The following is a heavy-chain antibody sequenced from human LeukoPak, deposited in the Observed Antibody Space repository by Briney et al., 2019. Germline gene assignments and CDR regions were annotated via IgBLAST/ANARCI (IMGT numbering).Heavy chain of an antibody. CDR2: ISAYNGNT. V-gene: IGHV1-18*04. CDR3: AREKPRGIRGGDGMYYFDY. Sequence: ASVKDSCKASGYTFTSYGISWVRQAPGQGLEWMGCISAYNGNTNYVQKLQGRVTMTTDTSTSTAYMELRSLRSDDTAVYYCAREKPRGIRGGDGMYYFDYWGQGTLVTVSS. J-gene: IGHJ4*02. CDR1: GYTFTSYG. D-gene: IGHD2-21*02.